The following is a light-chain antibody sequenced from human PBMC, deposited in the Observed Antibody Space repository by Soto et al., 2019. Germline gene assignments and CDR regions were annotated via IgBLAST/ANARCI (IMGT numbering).Light chain of an antibody. CDR1: SSDVGGYNY. CDR3: RSYTTSGTRDI. V-gene: IGLV2-14*01. CDR2: DVS. Sequence: QSVLTQPASVSGSPGQSITISCTGTSSDVGGYNYVSWYQQHPGKAPKLMIYDVSDRPSGVSNRFSGSKSGNTASLTISGLPAEDAAAYYCRSYTTSGTRDIFGTGPKLT. J-gene: IGLJ1*01.